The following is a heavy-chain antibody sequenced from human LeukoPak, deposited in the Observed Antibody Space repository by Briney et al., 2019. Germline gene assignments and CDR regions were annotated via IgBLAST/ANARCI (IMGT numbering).Heavy chain of an antibody. D-gene: IGHD2-2*01. CDR1: GFTFSSYS. V-gene: IGHV3-21*04. J-gene: IGHJ4*02. Sequence: PGGSLRLSCAASGFTFSSYSMNWVRQAPGKGLEWVSSISSSSGYIYYADSMKGRFTISRDNAKNSLYLQMNSLGAEDTAVYYCAHIVVVPAATDYWGQGTLVTVSS. CDR2: ISSSSGYI. CDR3: AHIVVVPAATDY.